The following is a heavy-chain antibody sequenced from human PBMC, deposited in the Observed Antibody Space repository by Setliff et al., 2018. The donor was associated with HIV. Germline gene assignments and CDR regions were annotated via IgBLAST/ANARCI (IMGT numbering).Heavy chain of an antibody. Sequence: ASVKVSCKASGYTFTSYYMHWVRQAPGQVPECMGIVNPTGGSTTYAQKFQGRVTMTRDTSTSTVYMELSNLRSQDTAIYYCARGRDAGAVVVGVSFDYWGQGTLVTVSS. CDR1: GYTFTSYY. D-gene: IGHD2-15*01. J-gene: IGHJ4*02. CDR2: VNPTGGST. CDR3: ARGRDAGAVVVGVSFDY. V-gene: IGHV1-46*01.